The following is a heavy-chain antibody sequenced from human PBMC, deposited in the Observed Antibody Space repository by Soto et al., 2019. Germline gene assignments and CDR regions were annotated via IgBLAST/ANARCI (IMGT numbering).Heavy chain of an antibody. CDR1: GFTFSSYA. V-gene: IGHV3-23*01. D-gene: IGHD3-3*01. CDR3: AKDKGFVMEWFYFDY. Sequence: LRLSCAASGFTFSSYAMSWVRQAPGKGLEWVSAISGSGGSTYYADSVKGRFTISRDNSKNTLYLQMNSLRAEDTAVYYCAKDKGFVMEWFYFDYWGQGTLVTVSS. J-gene: IGHJ4*02. CDR2: ISGSGGST.